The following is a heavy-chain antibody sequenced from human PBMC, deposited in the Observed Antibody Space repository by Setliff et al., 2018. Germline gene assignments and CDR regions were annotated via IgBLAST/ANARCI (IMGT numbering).Heavy chain of an antibody. D-gene: IGHD4-4*01. CDR2: INTNTGNP. V-gene: IGHV7-4-1*02. CDR1: GYTFTTYA. Sequence: ASVKVSCKASGYTFTTYAISWMRQAPGQGLEYMGWINTNTGNPSYAQGFTGRFVFSLDTSVSTAYLQISSLKAEDTAVYYCARASRFGTTVYRGYYYMDVWGKGTTVTVSS. J-gene: IGHJ6*03. CDR3: ARASRFGTTVYRGYYYMDV.